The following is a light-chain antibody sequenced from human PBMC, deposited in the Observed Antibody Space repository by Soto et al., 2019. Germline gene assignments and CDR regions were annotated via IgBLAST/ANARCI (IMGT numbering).Light chain of an antibody. CDR2: EVS. J-gene: IGLJ3*02. V-gene: IGLV2-14*01. Sequence: QSALTQPASVSGSPGQSITISCTGTSSDVGGYNYVSWYQQHPGKAPKLMIYEVSNRPSGVSDRFSGSRSGNTASLTISGLQAEDESDYYGISYTSSSTWVFGGGTQLTVL. CDR1: SSDVGGYNY. CDR3: ISYTSSSTWV.